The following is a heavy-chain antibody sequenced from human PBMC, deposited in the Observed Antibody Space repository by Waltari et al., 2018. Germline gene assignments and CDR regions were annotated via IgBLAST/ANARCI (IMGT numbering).Heavy chain of an antibody. CDR2: IYPGDSDT. V-gene: IGHV5-51*01. Sequence: VQLVLSVAQVKTPGESLNTSCKGSGYSFPSYCIGWLRPMPWTCLGWVGIIYPGDSDTRYSPSFQGQVTISADKSISTAYLQWSSLKASDTAMYYCARSGASLAYCGGDCYSPGDYWGQGTLVTVSS. CDR1: GYSFPSYC. CDR3: ARSGASLAYCGGDCYSPGDY. J-gene: IGHJ4*02. D-gene: IGHD2-21*02.